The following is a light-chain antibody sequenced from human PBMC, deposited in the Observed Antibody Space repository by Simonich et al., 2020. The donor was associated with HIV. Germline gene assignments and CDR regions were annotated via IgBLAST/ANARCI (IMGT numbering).Light chain of an antibody. CDR1: QGISNS. J-gene: IGKJ1*01. CDR3: QQYYSTPRT. CDR2: AAS. V-gene: IGKV1-NL1*01. Sequence: DIQMTQSPSSLSASVGDKVTITCRASQGISNSLAWYQQKPGKAPKLLLYAASRLESGVPSRFSCSGSGTDYTLTISSLQPEDFATYYCQQYYSTPRTFGQGTKVEIK.